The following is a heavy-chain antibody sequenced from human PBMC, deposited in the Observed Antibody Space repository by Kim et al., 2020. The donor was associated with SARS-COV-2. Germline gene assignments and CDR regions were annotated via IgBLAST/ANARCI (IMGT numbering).Heavy chain of an antibody. CDR1: GGSISSYY. J-gene: IGHJ4*02. V-gene: IGHV4-59*13. Sequence: SETLSLTCTVSGGSISSYYWSWIRQPPGKGLEWIGYIYYSGSTNYNPSLKSRVTISVDTSKNQFSLRRSSVTAADTSVYYCARQQGSSYGYAFDYSGQGTHVTVSS. CDR2: IYYSGST. CDR3: ARQQGSSYGYAFDY. D-gene: IGHD5-18*01.